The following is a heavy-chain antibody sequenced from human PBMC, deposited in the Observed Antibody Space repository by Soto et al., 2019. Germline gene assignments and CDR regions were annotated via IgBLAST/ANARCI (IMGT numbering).Heavy chain of an antibody. Sequence: GGSLRLSCAASGLTFSGHWMTWVRQTPGAGLQWVAAIKPDGSETFYVDSVKGRFTISRDNARNSLFLQMDSLRAEDTAVYYCTSRPSGMTYHAVFDFWGQGTLVTVSS. CDR1: GLTFSGHW. J-gene: IGHJ4*02. CDR3: TSRPSGMTYHAVFDF. CDR2: IKPDGSET. D-gene: IGHD2-21*02. V-gene: IGHV3-7*03.